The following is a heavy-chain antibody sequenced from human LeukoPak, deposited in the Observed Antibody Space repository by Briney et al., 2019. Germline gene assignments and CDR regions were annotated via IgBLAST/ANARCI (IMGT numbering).Heavy chain of an antibody. D-gene: IGHD6-19*01. Sequence: SQTLSLTCTVSGGSISSGGYYWSWIRQPPGKGLEWIGYIYHSGSTYYNPSLKSRVTISVDRSKNQFSLKLSSVTAADTAVYYCARGLDGDSSGWYWFDPWGQGTLVTVSS. CDR1: GGSISSGGYY. CDR2: IYHSGST. V-gene: IGHV4-30-2*01. CDR3: ARGLDGDSSGWYWFDP. J-gene: IGHJ5*02.